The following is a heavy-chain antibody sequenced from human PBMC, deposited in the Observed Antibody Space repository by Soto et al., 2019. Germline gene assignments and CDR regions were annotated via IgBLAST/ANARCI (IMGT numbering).Heavy chain of an antibody. CDR1: GFTFSSYA. J-gene: IGHJ4*02. V-gene: IGHV3-23*01. CDR2: ISGSGGST. CDR3: AKDPNPWFGEPV. Sequence: GGSLRLSCAASGFTFSSYAMSWVRRAPGKGLEWVSAISGSGGSTYYADSVKGRFTISRDNSKNTLYLQMNSLRAEDTAVCYCAKDPNPWFGEPVWGQGTLVTVSS. D-gene: IGHD3-10*01.